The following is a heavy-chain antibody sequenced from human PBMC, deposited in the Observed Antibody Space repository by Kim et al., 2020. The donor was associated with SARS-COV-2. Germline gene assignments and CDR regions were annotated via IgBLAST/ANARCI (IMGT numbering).Heavy chain of an antibody. CDR1: GFTFSDHY. CDR2: IRNKAKSYTT. D-gene: IGHD4-17*01. Sequence: GGSLRLSCAASGFTFSDHYMDWARQAPGKGLERVGRIRNKAKSYTTNYASSVKDRFTVSRDDSKNSVYLQMNSLKSEDTAVYYCGDFGAGYWGQGTLVTV. V-gene: IGHV3-72*01. CDR3: GDFGAGY. J-gene: IGHJ4*02.